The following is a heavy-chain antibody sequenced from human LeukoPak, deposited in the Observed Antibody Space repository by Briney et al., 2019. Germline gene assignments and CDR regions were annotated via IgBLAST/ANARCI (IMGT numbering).Heavy chain of an antibody. Sequence: SDTLSLTCTVSGGSISSGEYHWTWIRQPPGRGLDRIENSYYRGSTYYKSSLKSRIAISVDTSKNQFSLKLSSVTAADTAVYYCASESEGWFDPWGQGTLVTVSS. CDR1: GGSISSGEYH. CDR2: SYYRGST. J-gene: IGHJ5*02. V-gene: IGHV4-30-4*02. CDR3: ASESEGWFDP.